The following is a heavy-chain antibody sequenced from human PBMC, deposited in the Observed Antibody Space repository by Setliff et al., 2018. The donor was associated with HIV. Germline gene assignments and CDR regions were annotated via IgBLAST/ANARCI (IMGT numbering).Heavy chain of an antibody. CDR1: GYSFTYYY. D-gene: IGHD2-21*02. CDR3: AREGAFCGRDSCYYLDY. CDR2: INPNRGGT. V-gene: IGHV1-2*02. J-gene: IGHJ4*02. Sequence: ASVKVSCKASGYSFTYYYMHRVRQAPGQGLEWMGWINPNRGGTNYAQKFQCRVTMTGDTSITTAYMELSRVRSDDTAVYYSAREGAFCGRDSCYYLDYWGQGNPVTVSS.